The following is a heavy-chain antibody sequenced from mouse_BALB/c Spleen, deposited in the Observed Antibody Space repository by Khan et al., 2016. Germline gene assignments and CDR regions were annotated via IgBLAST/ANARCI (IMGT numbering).Heavy chain of an antibody. J-gene: IGHJ4*01. CDR1: GYSITSDYA. Sequence: EVQLQESGPGLVKPSQSLSLTCTVTGYSITSDYAWNWIRQFPGNKLEWMGYISYSGSTSYNPSLKSRISITRDTSKNQFFLQLNSVTTEDTATYYCARCLYGNYGDYYAMDYWGQGTSVTVSS. CDR3: ARCLYGNYGDYYAMDY. V-gene: IGHV3-2*02. D-gene: IGHD2-10*02. CDR2: ISYSGST.